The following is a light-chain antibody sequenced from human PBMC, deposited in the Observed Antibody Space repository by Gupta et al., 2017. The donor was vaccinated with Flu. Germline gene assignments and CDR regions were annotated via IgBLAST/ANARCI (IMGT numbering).Light chain of an antibody. CDR2: DVT. CDR3: CSFAGRYTFI. V-gene: IGLV2-11*01. J-gene: IGLJ2*01. CDR1: SSDVGGYEY. Sequence: QSALTQPRSVSGSPGQSVTISCTGTSSDVGGYEYVSWYLQHPGTAPKLIIYDVTERPSGVPARFSGSKSGNTASLTISGLQVDDEGDYYCCSFAGRYTFIFGGGTKVTVL.